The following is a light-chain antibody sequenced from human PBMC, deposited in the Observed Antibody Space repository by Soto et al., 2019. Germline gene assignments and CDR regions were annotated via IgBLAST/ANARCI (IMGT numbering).Light chain of an antibody. CDR1: QNIRRS. CDR3: QQYNNWPPIT. J-gene: IGKJ5*01. CDR2: QAS. Sequence: EIVMTQSPATLSVSPGERGTLSCRASQNIRRSLAWYQQKPGQAPRLLIYQASTRATGVPARFTGCGSGAEFTLTISSLQSEDFAVYYCQQYNNWPPITFGQGTRLEIK. V-gene: IGKV3-15*01.